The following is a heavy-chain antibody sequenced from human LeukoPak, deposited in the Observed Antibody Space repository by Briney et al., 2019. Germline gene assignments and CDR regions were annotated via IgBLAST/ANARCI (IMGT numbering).Heavy chain of an antibody. V-gene: IGHV1-69*13. CDR1: RGTFSSYA. Sequence: SVNVSCKASRGTFSSYAISWVRQAPAQGLEWMGGVIHIFGTPNYAQKFQGRVTITADESTSTAYMELSSLRSEDTAVYYCARDRLLSGIQLWLHPRTHEGFDYWGQGTLVTVSS. CDR3: ARDRLLSGIQLWLHPRTHEGFDY. J-gene: IGHJ4*02. D-gene: IGHD5-18*01. CDR2: VIHIFGTP.